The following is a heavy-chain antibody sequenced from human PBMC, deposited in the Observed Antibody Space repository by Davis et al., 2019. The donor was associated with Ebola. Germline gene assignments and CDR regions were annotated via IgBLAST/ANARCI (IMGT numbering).Heavy chain of an antibody. J-gene: IGHJ6*02. CDR2: IWYDGSNK. D-gene: IGHD2-15*01. CDR3: ARGRWYGDYCMDV. Sequence: PGGSLRLSCAASEFTFTTYVMHWVRQAPGKGLEWVAVIWYDGSNKYYADSVKGRFTISRDNSKNTLYLQMNSLRAEDTAVYYCARGRWYGDYCMDVWGQGTTVTVSS. CDR1: EFTFTTYV. V-gene: IGHV3-33*08.